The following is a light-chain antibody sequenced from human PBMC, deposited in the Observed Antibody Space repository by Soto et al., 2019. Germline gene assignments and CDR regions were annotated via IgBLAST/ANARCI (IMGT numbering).Light chain of an antibody. CDR1: SGDVGGYNY. Sequence: QSVLTQPPSASGSPGQSVTISCTGTSGDVGGYNYVSWYQQHPGKAPKLMIYEVSKRPSGVPDRFSGSKSGNTASLTVSGLQADDEADYYCSSYTGSTPYVFGTGTKVTVL. CDR3: SSYTGSTPYV. J-gene: IGLJ1*01. V-gene: IGLV2-8*01. CDR2: EVS.